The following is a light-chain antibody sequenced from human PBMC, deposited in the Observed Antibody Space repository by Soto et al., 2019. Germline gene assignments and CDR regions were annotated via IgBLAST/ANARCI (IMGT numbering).Light chain of an antibody. CDR3: CSYAGSFTYV. J-gene: IGLJ1*01. CDR1: SSDVGSGSHNL. CDR2: EGT. Sequence: QSVLTQPASVSGCPGQSITISCTGTSSDVGSGSHNLVSWYQQRPGKAPKVIIYEGTKRPSGVSNRFSGSKSGNTASLTISGLQAEDEADYYCCSYAGSFTYVFGTGTKVTVL. V-gene: IGLV2-23*01.